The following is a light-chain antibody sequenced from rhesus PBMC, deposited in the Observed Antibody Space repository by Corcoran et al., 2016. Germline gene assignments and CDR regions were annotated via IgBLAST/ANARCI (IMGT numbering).Light chain of an antibody. CDR2: GAS. J-gene: IGKJ4*01. CDR1: QSVSSR. V-gene: IGKV3-17*02. Sequence: EIVMTQSPATLSLSPGERATVSCRASQSVSSRLAWYQQKPGKAPRLLIYGASSRVTGNPDRYRGSESGADFTLTISRLEPEDVAVYFCQQECNLSHPTFGGVTKVGLK. CDR3: QQECNLSHPT.